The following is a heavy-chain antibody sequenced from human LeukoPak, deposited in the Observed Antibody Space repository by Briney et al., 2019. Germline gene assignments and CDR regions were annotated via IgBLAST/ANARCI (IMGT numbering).Heavy chain of an antibody. D-gene: IGHD3-3*01. CDR3: AREKGFTIFGVVIVYYYYYMDV. CDR2: INHSGST. V-gene: IGHV4-34*01. CDR1: GGSFSGYY. Sequence: SETLSLTCAVYGGSFSGYYWSWIRQPPGKGLEWIGEINHSGSTNYNPSLKSRVTISVDTSKNQFSLKLSFVTAADTAVYYCAREKGFTIFGVVIVYYYYYMDVWGKGTTVTVSS. J-gene: IGHJ6*03.